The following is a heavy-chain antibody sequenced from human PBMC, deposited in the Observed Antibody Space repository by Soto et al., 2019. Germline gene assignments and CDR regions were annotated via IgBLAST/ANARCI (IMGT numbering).Heavy chain of an antibody. CDR3: ARVFGGLHLNPYYYDYGRGV. V-gene: IGHV1-18*01. Sequence: QVQLVQSGAEVKKPGASVKVSCKASGYTFTSYGISWVRQAPGQGLEWMGWMSAYNGNTNDAQKLQGRVTMTTDTSTGTAYMERGSLRSDDTNVYYCARVFGGLHLNPYYYDYGRGVWGRGTTVTVSS. D-gene: IGHD3-16*01. CDR2: MSAYNGNT. J-gene: IGHJ6*02. CDR1: GYTFTSYG.